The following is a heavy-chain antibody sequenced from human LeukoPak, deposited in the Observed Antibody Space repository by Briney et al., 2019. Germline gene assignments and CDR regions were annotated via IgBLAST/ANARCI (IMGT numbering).Heavy chain of an antibody. D-gene: IGHD3-10*01. CDR1: GYSISSGYD. CDR3: ARDYGSGSYYLLPHFDY. CDR2: IYYIGDT. J-gene: IGHJ4*02. V-gene: IGHV4-38-2*02. Sequence: PSETLSLTCTVSGYSISSGYDWGWIRQPPGKGLEWIGSIYYIGDTYYNPSLKSRVTMSLDMSKNQFSLKLNSVTAADTAVYYCARDYGSGSYYLLPHFDYWGQGTLVTVSS.